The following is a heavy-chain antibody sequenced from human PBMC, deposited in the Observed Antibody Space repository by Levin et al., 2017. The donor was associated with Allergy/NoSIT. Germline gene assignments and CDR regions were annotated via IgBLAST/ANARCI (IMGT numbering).Heavy chain of an antibody. CDR3: AKRGYCSGNTCQSHDAIDV. J-gene: IGHJ3*01. Sequence: GGSLRLSCAASGFQFSLYGMHWVRQAPGKGLEWVALIVFDGNDQYYADSVKGRFTISRDNSKNTLYLQMSSLRENDTAIYYCAKRGYCSGNTCQSHDAIDVWGQGTLVIFSS. CDR2: IVFDGNDQ. CDR1: GFQFSLYG. V-gene: IGHV3-30*18. D-gene: IGHD2-15*01.